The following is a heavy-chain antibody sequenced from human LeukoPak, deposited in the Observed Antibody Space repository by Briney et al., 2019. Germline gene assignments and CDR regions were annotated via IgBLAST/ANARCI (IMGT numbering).Heavy chain of an antibody. CDR3: AKDVESLPSSPTSYFDY. D-gene: IGHD6-13*01. CDR1: GFTFSSYA. J-gene: IGHJ4*02. V-gene: IGHV3-30*04. Sequence: SGGSLRLSCAASGFTFSSYAMHWVRQAPGKGLEWVAVISYDGSNKYYADSVKGRFTISRDNAKNSLYLQMNSLRAEDMALYYCAKDVESLPSSPTSYFDYWGQGTLVTASS. CDR2: ISYDGSNK.